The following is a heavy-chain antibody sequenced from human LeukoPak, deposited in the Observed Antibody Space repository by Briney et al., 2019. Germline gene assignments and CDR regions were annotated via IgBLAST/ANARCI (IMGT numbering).Heavy chain of an antibody. Sequence: SETLSLTCTVSGGSISSSSYYWGWIRQPPGNGLEWIGSIYYSGSTYYNPSLKSRVTISVDTSKNQFSLKLSSVTAADTAVYYCARELAEIAAAIRGYYYYYMDVWGKGTTVTVSS. CDR1: GGSISSSSYY. V-gene: IGHV4-39*01. J-gene: IGHJ6*03. D-gene: IGHD6-13*01. CDR3: ARELAEIAAAIRGYYYYYMDV. CDR2: IYYSGST.